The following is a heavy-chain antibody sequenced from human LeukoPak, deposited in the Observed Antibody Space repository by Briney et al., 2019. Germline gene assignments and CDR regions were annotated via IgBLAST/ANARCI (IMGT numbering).Heavy chain of an antibody. CDR3: ARTRLRGHAFDI. D-gene: IGHD2-15*01. J-gene: IGHJ3*02. Sequence: PETLSLTCAVYGGSFSGYYWSWIRKPPGKGLEWIGEINHSGSTNYNPSLKSRVTISVDTSKNQFSLKLSSVTAADTAVYYCARTRLRGHAFDIWGQGTMVTVSS. CDR1: GGSFSGYY. V-gene: IGHV4-34*01. CDR2: INHSGST.